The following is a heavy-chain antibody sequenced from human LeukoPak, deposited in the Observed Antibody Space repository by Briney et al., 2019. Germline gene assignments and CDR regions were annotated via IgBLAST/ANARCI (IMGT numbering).Heavy chain of an antibody. D-gene: IGHD4-11*01. J-gene: IGHJ4*02. CDR3: ARDPTRSGLDY. Sequence: PSETLSLTCTISGASISSSSYSWAWIRQPPGKGLEWIGRIYYGGSTYYNPTLKSRVTISVDTSKNQFSLKLSSVTASDTAVYYCARDPTRSGLDYWGQGTLVTVSS. CDR2: IYYGGST. V-gene: IGHV4-39*02. CDR1: GASISSSSYS.